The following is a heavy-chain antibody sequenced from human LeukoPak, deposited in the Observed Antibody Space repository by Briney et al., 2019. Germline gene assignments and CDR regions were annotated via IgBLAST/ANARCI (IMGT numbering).Heavy chain of an antibody. V-gene: IGHV4-59*01. CDR3: AREGDSGGPGYFDY. Sequence: SETLSLTCTVSGGSISSFYWSWIRQPPGKGLEWIGYIYYIGRTNYNPSLKSRVIISEDTSKNQFSLKLSSVTAADTAVYYCAREGDSGGPGYFDYWGPGTLVTVSS. J-gene: IGHJ4*02. D-gene: IGHD3-22*01. CDR1: GGSISSFY. CDR2: IYYIGRT.